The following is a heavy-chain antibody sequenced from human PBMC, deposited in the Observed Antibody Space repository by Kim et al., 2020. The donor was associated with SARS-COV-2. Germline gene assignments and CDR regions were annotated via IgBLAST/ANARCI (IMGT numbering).Heavy chain of an antibody. CDR2: ISGSGGHT. V-gene: IGHV3-23*01. CDR1: GFTFSSYA. Sequence: GGSLRLSCAASGFTFSSYAMSWVRQAPGKGLEWVSTISGSGGHTYYADSVKGRFTISRDNSKNTLYLQMNSLRAEDTAVYYCARLLRYYYYDMDVWGQGTTVTVSS. D-gene: IGHD3-10*01. CDR3: ARLLRYYYYDMDV. J-gene: IGHJ6*02.